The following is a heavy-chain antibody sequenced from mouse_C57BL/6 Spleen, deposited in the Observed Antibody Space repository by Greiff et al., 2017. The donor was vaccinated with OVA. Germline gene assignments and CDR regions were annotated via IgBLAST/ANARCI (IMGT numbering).Heavy chain of an antibody. CDR2: INPSSGYT. CDR3: GGGYLDD. J-gene: IGHJ2*01. V-gene: IGHV1-7*01. CDR1: GYTFTSYW. Sequence: QVQLQQSGAELAKPGASVKLSCKASGYTFTSYWMHWVKQRPGQGLEWIGYINPSSGYTKYNQKFKDKATLTADKSSCTAYMQLSSLTYEEAAVYYCGGGYLDDWGQGATLTVSS.